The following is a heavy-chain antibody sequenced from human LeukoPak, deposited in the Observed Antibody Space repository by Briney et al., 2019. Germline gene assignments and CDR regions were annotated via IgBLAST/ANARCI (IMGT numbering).Heavy chain of an antibody. CDR1: GGSFSGYY. D-gene: IGHD3-3*01. Sequence: SETLSLTCAVYGGSFSGYYWSWIRQPPGKGLEWIGEINHSGSTNYNPSPKSRVTISVDTSKNQFSLKLSSVTAADTAVYYCARGHLFGVVIMSSCRFDPWGQGTLVTVSS. CDR2: INHSGST. V-gene: IGHV4-34*01. CDR3: ARGHLFGVVIMSSCRFDP. J-gene: IGHJ5*02.